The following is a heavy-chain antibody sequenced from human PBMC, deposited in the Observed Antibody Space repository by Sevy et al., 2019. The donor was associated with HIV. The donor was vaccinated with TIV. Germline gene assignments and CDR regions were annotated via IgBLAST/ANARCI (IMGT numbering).Heavy chain of an antibody. CDR1: GVSISTYY. V-gene: IGHV4-59*01. J-gene: IGHJ4*02. CDR2: SGNT. Sequence: SETLSLTCTVSGVSISTYYWAWIRQPPGKGLECIGFSGNTNYNPSLIRRVTTSVDTSKNQFSLRLSSVTAADTAIYYCARGGPNPQQLDYFDYWGQGTLVTVSS. CDR3: ARGGPNPQQLDYFDY. D-gene: IGHD6-13*01.